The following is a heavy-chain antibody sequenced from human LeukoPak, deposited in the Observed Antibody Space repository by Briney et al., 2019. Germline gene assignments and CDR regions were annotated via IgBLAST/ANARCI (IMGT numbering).Heavy chain of an antibody. Sequence: ASVKVSCKASGYTFTGYYMHWVRQAPGQGLEWMGWINPNSGGTNYAQKFQGRVTMTRDTSISTAYMELSRLRSDDTAVYYCARVPTDIAAAGYFDYWGQGTLVTVSS. V-gene: IGHV1-2*02. CDR1: GYTFTGYY. CDR2: INPNSGGT. J-gene: IGHJ4*02. CDR3: ARVPTDIAAAGYFDY. D-gene: IGHD6-13*01.